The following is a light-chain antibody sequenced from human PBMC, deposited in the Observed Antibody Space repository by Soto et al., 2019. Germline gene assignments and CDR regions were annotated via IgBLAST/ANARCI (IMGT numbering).Light chain of an antibody. J-gene: IGKJ2*01. CDR1: QSISHF. CDR2: TAS. Sequence: DIQMTQSPPSLSASVGDKVTITCRPSQSISHFLNWYQQKPGKAPKLLIYTASSLQSGVPSRFSGSVSGTHFTLTVSSLQPEDSATYCCQQSYTPPHTFGQGTKLEIQ. V-gene: IGKV1-39*01. CDR3: QQSYTPPHT.